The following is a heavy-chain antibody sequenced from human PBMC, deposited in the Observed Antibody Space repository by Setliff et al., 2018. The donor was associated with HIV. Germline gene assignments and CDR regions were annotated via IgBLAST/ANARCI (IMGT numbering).Heavy chain of an antibody. Sequence: GGSLRLSCAASGFTLNRYWMSWVRQAPGKGLEWVANIKQDGSEIHYVDSVKGRFTISRDNAKNSLYLQMNSLSAEDTAVYYCAKDRRLPISLGLFDYWGQGTLVTVSS. V-gene: IGHV3-7*05. D-gene: IGHD5-18*01. CDR1: GFTLNRYW. CDR2: IKQDGSEI. J-gene: IGHJ4*02. CDR3: AKDRRLPISLGLFDY.